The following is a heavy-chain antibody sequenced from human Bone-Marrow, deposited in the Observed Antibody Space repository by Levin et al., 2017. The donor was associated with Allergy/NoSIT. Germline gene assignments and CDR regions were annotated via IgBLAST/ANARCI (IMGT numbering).Heavy chain of an antibody. D-gene: IGHD3-10*01. CDR2: VSDDASDK. Sequence: QTGGSLRLSCAASGFTFSSHGMHWVRQAPGKGLEWVAAVSDDASDKYYAESVRGRFTVSRDNSKNTLYLQMISLRAEDTAVYYCAKDHYGSGSHYPYFDYWGQGTLVTVSS. CDR1: GFTFSSHG. V-gene: IGHV3-30*18. J-gene: IGHJ4*02. CDR3: AKDHYGSGSHYPYFDY.